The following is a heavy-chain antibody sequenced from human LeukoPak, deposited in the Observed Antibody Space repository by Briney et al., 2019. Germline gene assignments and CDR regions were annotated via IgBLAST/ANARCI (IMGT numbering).Heavy chain of an antibody. CDR3: AGTYYDILTGYYTSLPYNY. CDR2: IIPILGIA. D-gene: IGHD3-9*01. Sequence: SVKVSCKASGGTFSSYAISWVRQAPGQGLEWMGRIIPILGIANYAQKFQGRVTITADKSTSTAYMELSSLRPEDTAVYYCAGTYYDILTGYYTSLPYNYWGQGTLVTVSS. V-gene: IGHV1-69*04. J-gene: IGHJ4*02. CDR1: GGTFSSYA.